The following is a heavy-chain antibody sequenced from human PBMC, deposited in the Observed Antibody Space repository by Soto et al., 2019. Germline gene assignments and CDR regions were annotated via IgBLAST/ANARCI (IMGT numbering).Heavy chain of an antibody. D-gene: IGHD1-26*01. CDR2: INPNSGGT. V-gene: IGHV1-2*02. J-gene: IGHJ6*02. CDR1: GYTFTNYY. Sequence: ASVKVSCKASGYTFTNYYIQWVRQAPGQGLEWMGWINPNSGGTHYAQEFEARVTMTRDTSINTAYMELSSLTSDDTAAYYCASEGGYYRDAMDVWGQGTTVTVSS. CDR3: ASEGGYYRDAMDV.